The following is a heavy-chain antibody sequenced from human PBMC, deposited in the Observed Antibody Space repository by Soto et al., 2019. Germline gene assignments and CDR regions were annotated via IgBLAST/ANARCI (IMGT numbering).Heavy chain of an antibody. CDR3: ARDGLMASSYYYYGMDV. CDR1: GGSISSGDYY. V-gene: IGHV4-30-4*01. D-gene: IGHD5-12*01. Sequence: SETLSLTCTVSGGSISSGDYYWSWIRQPPGKGLEWIGYIYYSGSTYYNPSLKSRVTISVDTSKNQFSLKLSSVTAADTAVYYCARDGLMASSYYYYGMDVWAKGPRSPS. J-gene: IGHJ6*02. CDR2: IYYSGST.